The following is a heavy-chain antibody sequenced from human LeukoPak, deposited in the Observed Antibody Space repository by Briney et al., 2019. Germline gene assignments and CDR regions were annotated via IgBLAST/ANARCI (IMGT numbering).Heavy chain of an antibody. D-gene: IGHD3-9*01. J-gene: IGHJ4*02. V-gene: IGHV3-7*01. CDR2: IKQDGSEK. CDR1: GFTFVNYG. Sequence: GGSLRLSCAASGFTFVNYGMSWVRQAPGKGLEWVANIKQDGSEKYYVDSVKGRFTISRDNAKNSLYLQMNSLRAEDTAVYYCARERLTGTPDYWGQGTLVTVSS. CDR3: ARERLTGTPDY.